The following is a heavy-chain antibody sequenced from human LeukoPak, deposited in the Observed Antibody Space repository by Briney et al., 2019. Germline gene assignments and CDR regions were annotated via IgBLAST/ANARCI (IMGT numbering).Heavy chain of an antibody. CDR2: INHSGSI. D-gene: IGHD3-22*01. V-gene: IGHV4-34*01. J-gene: IGHJ5*02. CDR1: GGSFSGYY. CDR3: ARGATRYYYDSSGFNWFDP. Sequence: SETLSLTCAVYGGSFSGYYWSWIRQPPGKGLEWIGEINHSGSINYNPSLKSRVTISVDTSKNQFSLKLSSVTAADTAVYYCARGATRYYYDSSGFNWFDPWGQGTLVTVSS.